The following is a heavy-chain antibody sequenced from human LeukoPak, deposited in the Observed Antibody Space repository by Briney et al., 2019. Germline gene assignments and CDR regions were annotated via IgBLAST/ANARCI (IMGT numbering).Heavy chain of an antibody. Sequence: ASVKVSCKVSGYTLTELSMHWVRQAPGKGLEWMGGFDPEDGETIYAQKFQGRVTMTEDASTDTAYMELSSLRSEDTAVYYCATQGPSRGGYYCGMGVWGQGTPVTVSS. CDR1: GYTLTELS. CDR2: FDPEDGET. D-gene: IGHD2-2*01. J-gene: IGHJ6*02. V-gene: IGHV1-24*01. CDR3: ATQGPSRGGYYCGMGV.